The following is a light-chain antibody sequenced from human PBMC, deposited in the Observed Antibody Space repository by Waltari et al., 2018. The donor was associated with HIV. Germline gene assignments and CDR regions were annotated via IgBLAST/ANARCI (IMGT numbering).Light chain of an antibody. CDR1: ISTPGGNF. CDR3: STWDNSLSHWV. J-gene: IGLJ3*02. CDR2: RND. Sequence: QSVLTQPPSASGTPGPNISISCSCDISTPGGNFLSWYQQRPGTAPRLLIYRNDQRPSGVPYRFSGSKSATSASLAISGLRSEDEGDYHCSTWDNSLSHWVFGGGTKVTVL. V-gene: IGLV1-47*01.